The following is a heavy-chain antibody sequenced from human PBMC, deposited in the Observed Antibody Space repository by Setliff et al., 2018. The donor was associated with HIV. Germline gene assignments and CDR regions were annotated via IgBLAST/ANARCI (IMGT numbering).Heavy chain of an antibody. J-gene: IGHJ2*01. CDR3: AKDELFYYGSGNFYYWYFDF. D-gene: IGHD3-10*01. V-gene: IGHV1-2*02. CDR2: INCNSGGT. Sequence: ASVKVSCKSSGYTFTGSFMHWVRQAPGQGLEWMGWINCNSGGTYYAQNFQGRVTMTRDTSINTAYMELSRLRAEDTALYYCAKDELFYYGSGNFYYWYFDFWGRGSLVTVSS. CDR1: GYTFTGSF.